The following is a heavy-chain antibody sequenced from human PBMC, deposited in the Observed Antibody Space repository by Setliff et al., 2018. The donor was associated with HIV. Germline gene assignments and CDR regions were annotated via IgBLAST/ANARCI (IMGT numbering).Heavy chain of an antibody. Sequence: PGESLKISCKGSGYSFDIYWIGWVRQMPGKGLEWMGIIYPRDSDTRYRPSFQGQVTISADKSINTAYLQWSSLKASDTAMYYCAISIGVAGSRAYDIWGQGTMVTRLL. D-gene: IGHD6-19*01. CDR1: GYSFDIYW. CDR2: IYPRDSDT. J-gene: IGHJ3*02. V-gene: IGHV5-51*01. CDR3: AISIGVAGSRAYDI.